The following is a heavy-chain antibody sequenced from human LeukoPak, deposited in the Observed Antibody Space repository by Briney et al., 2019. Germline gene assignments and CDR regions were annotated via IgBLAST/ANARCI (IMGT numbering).Heavy chain of an antibody. D-gene: IGHD4-17*01. CDR2: IYTSENT. Sequence: SETLSLTCTVSGGYIGSYYWSWIRQPAGKGLEWIGRIYTSENTDYNPSLKSRVTMSVDMSTSQFSLRLTSVTAADTAVYYCAREGDYGDYSKSFYYMDVWGKETTVPVSS. CDR3: AREGDYGDYSKSFYYMDV. J-gene: IGHJ6*03. CDR1: GGYIGSYY. V-gene: IGHV4-4*07.